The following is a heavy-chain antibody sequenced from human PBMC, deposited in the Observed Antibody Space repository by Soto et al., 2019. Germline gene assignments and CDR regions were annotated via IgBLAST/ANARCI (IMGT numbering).Heavy chain of an antibody. V-gene: IGHV3-53*01. CDR1: VFTVSSNF. CDR2: IYSGGST. Sequence: WWSLRLSCSASVFTVSSNFMSWFRQAPGKGLEWVSVIYSGGSTYYADSVKGRFTISRDNSKNTLYLQMNSLRAEDTAVYYCAKNLWDYGDYGYWGQGTLVTVSS. J-gene: IGHJ4*02. CDR3: AKNLWDYGDYGY. D-gene: IGHD4-17*01.